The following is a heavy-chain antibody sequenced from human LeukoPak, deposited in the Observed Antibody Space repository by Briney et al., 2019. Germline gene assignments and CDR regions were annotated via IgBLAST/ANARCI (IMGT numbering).Heavy chain of an antibody. D-gene: IGHD1-26*01. CDR2: ISPYNGYT. J-gene: IGHJ4*02. Sequence: ASVKVSCKASGYTFINSAIGWVRQAPGQGLEWMGWISPYNGYTKYAESLQGRVTMTTDTSTSTAYMELRSLRSDDTAMYYCARVGASYDGLIDYWGQGTRLTVSS. CDR3: ARVGASYDGLIDY. V-gene: IGHV1-18*01. CDR1: GYTFINSA.